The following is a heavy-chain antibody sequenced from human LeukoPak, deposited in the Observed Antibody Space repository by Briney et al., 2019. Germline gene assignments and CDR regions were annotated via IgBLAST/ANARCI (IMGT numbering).Heavy chain of an antibody. CDR2: ISDDGTQK. J-gene: IGHJ4*02. Sequence: GMSLRLSCAASGFTFSNYGFHWVRQAPGKGLEWVVVISDDGTQKKYADSVKGRFTISRDSFKSTLYLQMDSLRADDTAVYYCAKAMEKNFDYWGQGTLVTVSS. D-gene: IGHD1-1*01. V-gene: IGHV3-30*18. CDR1: GFTFSNYG. CDR3: AKAMEKNFDY.